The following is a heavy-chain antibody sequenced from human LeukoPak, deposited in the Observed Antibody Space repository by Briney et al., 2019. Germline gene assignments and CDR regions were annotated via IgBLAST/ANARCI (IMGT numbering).Heavy chain of an antibody. CDR3: ARDSSHYLGSSDF. V-gene: IGHV3-23*01. CDR2: ISESGDVT. J-gene: IGHJ4*02. Sequence: GGSLRLSCAASGFTFSSYPMSWVRQAPGKGLEWVSVISESGDVTHYADSMKGRFTISRDNTKNTLNLQMNSLRDEDTAIYYCARDSSHYLGSSDFRGQGTLVTVSS. D-gene: IGHD6-6*01. CDR1: GFTFSSYP.